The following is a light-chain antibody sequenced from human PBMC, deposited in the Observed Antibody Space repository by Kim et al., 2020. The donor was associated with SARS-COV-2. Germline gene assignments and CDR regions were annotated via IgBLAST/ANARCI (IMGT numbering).Light chain of an antibody. CDR3: STWGGSLSDVL. Sequence: QAGLTQPPSVSKGLRQTATLTCTGNSNIVGNQGQGHPPKVLLCRNNNRPSGISERLAASRSRITTSLTITGLQPDGEADYYCSTWGGSLSDVLFGGGTQLTVL. CDR1: SNIVGNQG. CDR2: RNN. V-gene: IGLV10-54*01. J-gene: IGLJ2*01.